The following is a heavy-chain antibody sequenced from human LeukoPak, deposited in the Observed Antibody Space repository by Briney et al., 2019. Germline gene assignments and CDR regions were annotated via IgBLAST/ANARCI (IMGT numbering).Heavy chain of an antibody. D-gene: IGHD5-18*01. J-gene: IGHJ4*02. CDR3: ARGKRGYSYGTVKDY. Sequence: SETLSLTCTVSGGSISSSSYYWGWIRQPPGKGLEWIGSIYYSGSTNYNPSLKSRVTISVDTSKNQFSLKLSSVTAADTAVYYCARGKRGYSYGTVKDYWGQGTLVTVSS. V-gene: IGHV4-39*07. CDR1: GGSISSSSYY. CDR2: IYYSGST.